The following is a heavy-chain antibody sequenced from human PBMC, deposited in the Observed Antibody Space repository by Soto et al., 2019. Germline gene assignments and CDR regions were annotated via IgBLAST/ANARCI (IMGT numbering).Heavy chain of an antibody. V-gene: IGHV4-59*01. Sequence: SETLSLTCTVSGGSISSYYWSWIRQPPGKGLEWIGYIYYSGSTNYNPSLKSRVTISVDTSKNQFSLKLSSVTAAGTAVYYCARAKSGTPQNYYYYGMDVWGQGTTVTVSS. CDR2: IYYSGST. J-gene: IGHJ6*02. CDR3: ARAKSGTPQNYYYYGMDV. CDR1: GGSISSYY. D-gene: IGHD1-1*01.